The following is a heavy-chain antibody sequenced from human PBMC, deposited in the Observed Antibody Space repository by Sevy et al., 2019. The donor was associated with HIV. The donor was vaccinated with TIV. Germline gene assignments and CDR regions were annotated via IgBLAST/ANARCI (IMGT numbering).Heavy chain of an antibody. D-gene: IGHD1-26*01. CDR1: GFTFSDYY. J-gene: IGHJ4*02. CDR2: ISSSSSYT. V-gene: IGHV3-11*06. Sequence: GGSLRLSCAASGFTFSDYYMSWIRQAPGKGLKWVSYISSSSSYTNYADSVKGRCTISRDNAKNSLYLQMNSLRAEDTAVYYCARSLRGYSGSYYFDYWGQGTLVTVSS. CDR3: ARSLRGYSGSYYFDY.